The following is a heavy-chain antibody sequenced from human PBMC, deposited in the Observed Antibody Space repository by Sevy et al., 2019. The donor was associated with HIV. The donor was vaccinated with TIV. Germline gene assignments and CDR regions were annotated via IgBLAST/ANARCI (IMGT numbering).Heavy chain of an antibody. V-gene: IGHV3-48*03. CDR2: ISTSGTTT. J-gene: IGHJ4*02. CDR1: GFSFSGYE. D-gene: IGHD2-8*02. Sequence: GGSLRLSCAASGFSFSGYEMNWVRQAPGKGLEWISYISTSGTTTYYADSVKGRFTISRDNAKNSLFLQMNSLRAEDTDIYYCARDSGTCTDSHCYHFDNWGQGTLVTVSS. CDR3: ARDSGTCTDSHCYHFDN.